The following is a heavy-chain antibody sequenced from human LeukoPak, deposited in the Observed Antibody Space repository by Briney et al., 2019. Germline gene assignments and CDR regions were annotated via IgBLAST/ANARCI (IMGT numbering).Heavy chain of an antibody. CDR3: ARPPNCGGDCYSRFDY. J-gene: IGHJ4*02. D-gene: IGHD2-21*02. CDR1: GFTFSSYG. CDR2: IRYDGSNK. V-gene: IGHV3-30*02. Sequence: PGGSLRLSCAASGFTFSSYGMHWVRQAPGKGLEWVAFIRYDGSNKYYADSVNGRFTISRDNSKNTLYLQMNSLRAEDRAVYYRARPPNCGGDCYSRFDYWGQGTLVTVSS.